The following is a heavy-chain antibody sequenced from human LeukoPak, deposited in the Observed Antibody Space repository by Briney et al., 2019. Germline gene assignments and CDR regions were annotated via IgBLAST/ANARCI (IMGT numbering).Heavy chain of an antibody. D-gene: IGHD5-12*01. CDR2: IYHSGST. V-gene: IGHV4-30-2*01. CDR1: GGSISSGGYY. J-gene: IGHJ4*02. Sequence: SETLSLTCTVSGGSISSGGYYWSCIRQPPGKGLECIGYIYHSGSTYYNPSLKSRVTISVDTSKNQFSLKLSSVTAADTAVYYCARFHSGYDQYYFDYWGQGTLVTVSS. CDR3: ARFHSGYDQYYFDY.